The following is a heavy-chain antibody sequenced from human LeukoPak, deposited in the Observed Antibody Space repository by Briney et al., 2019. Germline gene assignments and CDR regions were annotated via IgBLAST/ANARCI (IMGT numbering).Heavy chain of an antibody. V-gene: IGHV3-11*01. CDR1: GFTFTDYY. CDR3: VRPWEQNLVVSPFDI. CDR2: ISSSGSTR. Sequence: NPGGSLRLSCAASGFTFTDYYMSWIRQAPGKGLEWVSYISSSGSTRQYADSVKGRFTISRDNAKNSLSLQMNSLRAADTAVYYCVRPWEQNLVVSPFDIWGQGTMVTVSS. J-gene: IGHJ3*02. D-gene: IGHD6-13*01.